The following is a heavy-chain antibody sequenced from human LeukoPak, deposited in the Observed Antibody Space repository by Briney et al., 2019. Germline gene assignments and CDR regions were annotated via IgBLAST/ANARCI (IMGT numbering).Heavy chain of an antibody. D-gene: IGHD3-16*01. CDR1: GFTFSSYW. V-gene: IGHV3-74*01. CDR3: ARERGGYYFDS. Sequence: GGSLRLSCTASGFTFSSYWMHWVRHAPGKGLVWVSRINTDGSSTRYADSVKGRFTISRDNAKNTLYLQVNNLRAEDTAVYYCARERGGYYFDSWGQGILVTVSS. CDR2: INTDGSST. J-gene: IGHJ4*02.